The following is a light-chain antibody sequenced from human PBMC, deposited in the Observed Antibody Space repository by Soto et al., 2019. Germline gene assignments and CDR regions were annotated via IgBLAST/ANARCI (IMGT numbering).Light chain of an antibody. CDR1: QSVNSH. V-gene: IGKV3-11*01. Sequence: EIVLTQSPDTLSLSPGERATLSCRANQSVNSHLAWYQQKPGQAPRLLIFETSIRASGVPVKFSGSGSGTDFTLTISSLEPEDFAIYYCQQRNTWPETFGQGTKLEIK. CDR3: QQRNTWPET. CDR2: ETS. J-gene: IGKJ2*01.